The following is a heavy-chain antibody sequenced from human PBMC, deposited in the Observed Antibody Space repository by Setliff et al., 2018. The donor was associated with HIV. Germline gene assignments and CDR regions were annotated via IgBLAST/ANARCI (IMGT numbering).Heavy chain of an antibody. CDR3: ASDQQWLAQGWGGPHY. CDR2: ITSSGTTT. Sequence: GSLRLSCAASGFSFSDYYMTWVRQAPGRGLEWVSYITSSGTTTLYGDSMRGRFTASRDNAESSMYLQMNNLRAEDTAVYYCASDQQWLAQGWGGPHYWGQGTLVTVSS. J-gene: IGHJ4*02. V-gene: IGHV3-11*04. D-gene: IGHD6-19*01. CDR1: GFSFSDYY.